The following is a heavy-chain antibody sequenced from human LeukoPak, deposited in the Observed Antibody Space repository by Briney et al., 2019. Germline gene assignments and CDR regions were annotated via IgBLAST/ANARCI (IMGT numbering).Heavy chain of an antibody. CDR3: ARIYGDPVYHYGMDV. Sequence: PSQTLSLTCTVSGGSISSGSYYWRWIRQPAGKGLEWIGRIYTSGSTNYNPSLKNRVTISVDTSKNQFSLKLSSVTAADTAVYYCARIYGDPVYHYGMDVWGQGTTVTVSS. CDR1: GGSISSGSYY. V-gene: IGHV4-61*02. J-gene: IGHJ6*02. CDR2: IYTSGST. D-gene: IGHD4/OR15-4a*01.